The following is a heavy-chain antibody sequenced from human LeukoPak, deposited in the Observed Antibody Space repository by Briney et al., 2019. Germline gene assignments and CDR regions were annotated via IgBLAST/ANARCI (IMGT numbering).Heavy chain of an antibody. CDR3: ADLGTSD. V-gene: IGHV3-7*01. CDR1: GFSFSSQW. Sequence: GGPLRLSCAVSGFSFSSQWMTWVRQAPGTGLEWVATINSDGSAKYLVDSVEGRFTISRDNAKNLVYLQMSILRAEDTAVYYCADLGTSDCGQGTLVTVSS. CDR2: INSDGSAK. J-gene: IGHJ4*02. D-gene: IGHD1-7*01.